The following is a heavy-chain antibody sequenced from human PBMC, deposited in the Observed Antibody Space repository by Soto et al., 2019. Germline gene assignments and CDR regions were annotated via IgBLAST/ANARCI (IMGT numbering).Heavy chain of an antibody. Sequence: QVQLVESGGGVVQPGRSLRLSCAASGFTFRSYGMHWVRQAPGKGLEWVAVISYDGSNKYYADSVKGRFTISRDNSKNTLYLQMNSLRAEDTAVYYCAKPPDVWGQGTTVTVSS. CDR2: ISYDGSNK. V-gene: IGHV3-30*18. J-gene: IGHJ6*02. CDR1: GFTFRSYG. CDR3: AKPPDV.